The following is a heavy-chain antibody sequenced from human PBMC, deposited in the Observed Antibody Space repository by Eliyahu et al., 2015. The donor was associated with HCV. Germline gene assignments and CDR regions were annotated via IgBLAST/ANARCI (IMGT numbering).Heavy chain of an antibody. CDR2: ISGSGGST. J-gene: IGHJ6*02. CDR3: AKILAAHGNYYYYYGMDV. D-gene: IGHD3-3*02. V-gene: IGHV3-23*01. CDR1: GFTFSXYA. Sequence: EVQLLESGGGLVQPGGSLRLSCAASGFTFSXYAMSWVRQAPGKGLEWVSAISGSGGSTYYADSVKGRFTISRDNSKNTLYLQMNSLRAEDTAVYYCAKILAAHGNYYYYYGMDVWGQGTTVTVSS.